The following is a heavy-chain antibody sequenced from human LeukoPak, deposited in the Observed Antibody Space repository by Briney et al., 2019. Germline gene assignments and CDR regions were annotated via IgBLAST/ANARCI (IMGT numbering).Heavy chain of an antibody. D-gene: IGHD6-19*01. V-gene: IGHV4-39*07. J-gene: IGHJ5*02. CDR1: GGSISSSSYY. Sequence: SETLSLTCTVSGGSISSSSYYWGWIRQPPGKGLEWIGSIYYSGSTYYNPSLKSRVTISVDTSKNQFSLKLSSVTAADTAVYYCARAPVWVSSGWTGWFDPWGQGTLVTVSS. CDR3: ARAPVWVSSGWTGWFDP. CDR2: IYYSGST.